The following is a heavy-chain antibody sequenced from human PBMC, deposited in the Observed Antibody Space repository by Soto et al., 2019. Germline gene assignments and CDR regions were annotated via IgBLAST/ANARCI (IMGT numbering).Heavy chain of an antibody. CDR3: ARGGTCSSTSCYALTDY. V-gene: IGHV4-31*03. CDR1: GGSVSSSSYY. Sequence: SETLSLTCTVSGGSVSSSSYYWGWIRQHPGKGLEWIGYIYYSGSTYYNPSLKSRVTISVDTSKNQFSLKLSSVTAADTAVYYCARGGTCSSTSCYALTDYWGQGTLVTVSS. J-gene: IGHJ4*02. D-gene: IGHD2-2*01. CDR2: IYYSGST.